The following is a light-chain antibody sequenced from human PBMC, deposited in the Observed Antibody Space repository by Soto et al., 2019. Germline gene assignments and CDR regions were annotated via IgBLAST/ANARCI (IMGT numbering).Light chain of an antibody. Sequence: QSALTQPPSASGSPGQSVTISCTGTSSDIGGYNYVSWYQQHPGKAPKLMIYELSKRPSGVPDRFSGSKSGNTASLTVSGLQAEDEADYYCSSNAGSNNFVVFGGGTQLTVL. CDR1: SSDIGGYNY. V-gene: IGLV2-8*01. CDR2: ELS. J-gene: IGLJ2*01. CDR3: SSNAGSNNFVV.